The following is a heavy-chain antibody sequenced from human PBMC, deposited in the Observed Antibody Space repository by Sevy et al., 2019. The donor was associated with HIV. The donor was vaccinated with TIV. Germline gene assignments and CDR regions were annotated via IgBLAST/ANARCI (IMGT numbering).Heavy chain of an antibody. CDR2: ISTYHGKT. D-gene: IGHD6-19*01. CDR3: ARGRGIAVAGGGYYSDY. CDR1: GYTFSRSV. Sequence: ASVKVSCMASGYTFSRSVITWVRQAPGQGLEWMGWISTYHGKTNYAQKFQDRVTMTTDTSTNTAYMELRSLRSDDTAIYFCARGRGIAVAGGGYYSDYWAQGSLVTVSS. V-gene: IGHV1-18*04. J-gene: IGHJ4*02.